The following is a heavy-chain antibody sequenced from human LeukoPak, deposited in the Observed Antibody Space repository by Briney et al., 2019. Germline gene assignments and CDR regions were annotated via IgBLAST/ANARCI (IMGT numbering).Heavy chain of an antibody. Sequence: GGSLRLSCAASGFTSSSYSMNWVRQAPGKGLEWVSSISSSSSYIYYADSVKGRFTISRDNAKNSLYLQMNSLRAEDTAVYYCARAIAIRGFDYWGQGTLVTVSS. CDR1: GFTSSSYS. J-gene: IGHJ4*02. CDR2: ISSSSSYI. CDR3: ARAIAIRGFDY. D-gene: IGHD3-16*02. V-gene: IGHV3-21*01.